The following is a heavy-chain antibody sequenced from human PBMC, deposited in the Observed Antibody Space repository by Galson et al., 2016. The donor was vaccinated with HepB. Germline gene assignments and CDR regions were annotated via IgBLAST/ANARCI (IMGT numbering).Heavy chain of an antibody. CDR1: GVTFGSYG. D-gene: IGHD3-22*01. CDR3: AKDRRWAHYYEGRGYYYGYAMDV. V-gene: IGHV3-30*18. CDR2: VSYDGGKK. Sequence: SLRLSCAASGVTFGSYGMNWVRQAPGKGLEWLAVVSYDGGKKDYGDDVKGRFTISRDNSKNTLYLQMNNLRAEDTAVYYCAKDRRWAHYYEGRGYYYGYAMDVWGQGTTVTVSS. J-gene: IGHJ6*02.